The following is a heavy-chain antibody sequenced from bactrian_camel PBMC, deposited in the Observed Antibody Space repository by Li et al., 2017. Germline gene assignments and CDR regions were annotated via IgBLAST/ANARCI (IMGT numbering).Heavy chain of an antibody. CDR1: GFTFVSYC. CDR3: AADRLAFCRSDSDGYLVDSIEYTF. J-gene: IGHJ4*01. Sequence: VQLVESGGGLVQPGASLRLSCAVSGFTFVSYCMSWVRQAPGKERDVVAAIYTSSGSTYYTDSVKGRFAFSQDNTNNTVFLQMNSLKPEDTAMYICAADRLAFCRSDSDGYLVDSIEYTFWGQGTQVTVS. CDR2: IYTSSGST. V-gene: IGHV3S40*01. D-gene: IGHD2*01.